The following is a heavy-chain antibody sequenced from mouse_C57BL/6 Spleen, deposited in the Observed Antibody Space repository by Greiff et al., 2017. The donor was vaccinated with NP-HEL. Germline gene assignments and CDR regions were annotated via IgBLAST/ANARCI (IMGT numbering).Heavy chain of an antibody. CDR2: IYPGDGDT. Sequence: VQLQQSGPELVKPGASVKISCKASGYAFSSSWMNWVKQRPGKGLEWIGRIYPGDGDTNYNGKFKGKATLTADKSSSTAYMQLSSLTSEDSAVYFCARGVDGYYYWGQGTTLTVSS. D-gene: IGHD2-3*01. CDR1: GYAFSSSW. V-gene: IGHV1-82*01. CDR3: ARGVDGYYY. J-gene: IGHJ2*01.